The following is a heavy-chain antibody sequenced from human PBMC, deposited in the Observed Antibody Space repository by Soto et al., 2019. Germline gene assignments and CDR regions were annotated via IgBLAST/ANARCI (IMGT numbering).Heavy chain of an antibody. CDR2: IYTSGST. J-gene: IGHJ5*02. Sequence: PSETLSLTCTVSGGSISSYYWSWIRQPAGKGLEWIGRIYTSGSTNYNPSLKSRVTMSVDTSKNQFSLKLSSVTAADTAVYYCARGTAAAGTTWFDPWGQGTLVTVSS. CDR3: ARGTAAAGTTWFDP. CDR1: GGSISSYY. D-gene: IGHD6-13*01. V-gene: IGHV4-4*07.